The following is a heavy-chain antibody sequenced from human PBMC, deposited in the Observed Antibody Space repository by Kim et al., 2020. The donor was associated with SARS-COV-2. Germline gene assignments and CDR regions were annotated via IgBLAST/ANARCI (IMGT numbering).Heavy chain of an antibody. CDR3: ARGGGNYYYFDY. CDR1: GGSISSGYY. CDR2: IYYSGNT. J-gene: IGHJ4*02. Sequence: SETLSLTCTVSGGSISSGYYWSWIRQHPGEGLEWIGYIYYSGNTYYSPSLKSRLTISVDTSQNQFSLRLTSATAADTAVYYCARGGGNYYYFDYWGQGALVTVSS. V-gene: IGHV4-31*03. D-gene: IGHD1-7*01.